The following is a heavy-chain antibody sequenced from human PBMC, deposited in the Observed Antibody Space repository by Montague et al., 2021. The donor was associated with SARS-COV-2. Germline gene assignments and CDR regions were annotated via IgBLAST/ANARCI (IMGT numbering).Heavy chain of an antibody. V-gene: IGHV3-66*01. CDR3: ARSIGGFDP. D-gene: IGHD3-16*01. J-gene: IGHJ5*02. CDR1: GFTVSPNY. CDR2: LYGGDNS. Sequence: SLRLSCAASGFTVSPNYVSWVRQAPGKGPEWVAVLYGGDNSNYTDSVKGRFTISRDNSKNTLYLQMKSLRAEDTALYYCARSIGGFDPWGQGTLVTVSS.